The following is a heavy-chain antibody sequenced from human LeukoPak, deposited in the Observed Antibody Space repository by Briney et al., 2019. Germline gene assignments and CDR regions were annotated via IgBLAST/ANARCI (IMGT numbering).Heavy chain of an antibody. CDR3: ARVGSGWYQVNYFDY. CDR1: GGSISSSSYY. D-gene: IGHD6-19*01. V-gene: IGHV4-61*05. J-gene: IGHJ4*02. CDR2: IYYSGST. Sequence: SETLSLTCTVSGGSISSSSYYWGWIRQPPGKGLEWIGYIYYSGSTNYNPSLKSRVTISVDTSKNQFSLKLSSVTAADTAVYYCARVGSGWYQVNYFDYWGQGTLVTVSS.